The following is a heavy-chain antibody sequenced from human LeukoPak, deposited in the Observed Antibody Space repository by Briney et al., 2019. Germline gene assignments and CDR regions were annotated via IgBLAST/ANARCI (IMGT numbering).Heavy chain of an antibody. CDR1: GFTFSSYG. J-gene: IGHJ4*02. Sequence: QAGGSLRLSCAASGFTFSSYGMHWVRQAPGKGLEWVAVIWYDGSNKYYADSVKGRFTISRDNSKNTLYLQMNSLRDEDTAVYYYTSGSRRENNWNPPYFDYWGQGTLVTVSS. V-gene: IGHV3-33*01. CDR2: IWYDGSNK. CDR3: TSGSRRENNWNPPYFDY. D-gene: IGHD1-20*01.